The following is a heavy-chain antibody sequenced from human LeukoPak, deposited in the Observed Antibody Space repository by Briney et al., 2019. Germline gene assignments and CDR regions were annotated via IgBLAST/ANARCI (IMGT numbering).Heavy chain of an antibody. D-gene: IGHD2-21*02. CDR3: AKVLSGGDSVGWYFDY. J-gene: IGHJ4*02. CDR1: GFTFSEYG. Sequence: PGGSLRLSCAASGFTFSEYGMHWVRQAPGKGLEWVAFISYDGSNKDYVDSVKGRFTISRDNSKNTLYLQMNSLRAEDTAVYYCAKVLSGGDSVGWYFDYWGQGTLVTVSS. V-gene: IGHV3-30*18. CDR2: ISYDGSNK.